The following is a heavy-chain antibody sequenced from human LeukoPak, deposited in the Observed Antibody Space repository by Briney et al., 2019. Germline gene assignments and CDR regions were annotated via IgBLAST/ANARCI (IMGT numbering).Heavy chain of an antibody. CDR3: ARGSRFLDF. J-gene: IGHJ4*02. CDR1: GYTFTSDY. V-gene: IGHV1-46*01. Sequence: ASVKVSCKASGYTFTSDYMHWVRQAPRQGLEWMGIINPSDGRTTYAQKFQDRVALTRGMSTSTVYMELSSLRSEDTALYYCARGSRFLDFWGQGTLVTVSS. CDR2: INPSDGRT. D-gene: IGHD2-2*01.